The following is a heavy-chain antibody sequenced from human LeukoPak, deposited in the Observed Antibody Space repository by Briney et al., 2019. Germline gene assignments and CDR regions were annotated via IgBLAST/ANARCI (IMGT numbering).Heavy chain of an antibody. Sequence: ASVKVSCKASGYTFTSYGISWVRQAPGQGLEWMGWISAYNGNTNYAQKLQGRVTMTTDTSTSTAYMELRSLRSDDTAVYYCARDQGSGWYSHYYYYGMDVWGQGTTVTVSS. V-gene: IGHV1-18*01. J-gene: IGHJ6*02. CDR1: GYTFTSYG. CDR2: ISAYNGNT. CDR3: ARDQGSGWYSHYYYYGMDV. D-gene: IGHD6-19*01.